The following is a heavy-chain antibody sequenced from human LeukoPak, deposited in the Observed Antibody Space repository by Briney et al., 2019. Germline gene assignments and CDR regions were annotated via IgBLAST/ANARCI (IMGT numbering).Heavy chain of an antibody. V-gene: IGHV3-7*05. Sequence: GGSLRLSCAASGFSFSNYWMSWVRQAPGKGLEWVANIKQDGSAIYYVDSAKGRFTTSRDNAKNSLYLQMNSLRAEDTAVYYCARNRGAGGGYFDYWGQGALVTVSS. CDR2: IKQDGSAI. D-gene: IGHD3-16*01. J-gene: IGHJ4*02. CDR3: ARNRGAGGGYFDY. CDR1: GFSFSNYW.